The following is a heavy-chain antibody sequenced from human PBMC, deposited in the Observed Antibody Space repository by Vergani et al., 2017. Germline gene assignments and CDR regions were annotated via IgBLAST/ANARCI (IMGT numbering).Heavy chain of an antibody. J-gene: IGHJ4*02. D-gene: IGHD1-26*01. CDR3: AREGEGELPFDY. CDR2: IYYSGST. CDR1: GGSISSYH. V-gene: IGHV4-59*01. Sequence: QVQLQESGPGLVKPSETLSLTCTVSGGSISSYHWSWIRQPPGKGLEWIGYIYYSGSTNYNPSLKSRVTISVDTSKNQFSLKLSSVTAADTAVYYCAREGEGELPFDYWGQGTLVTVSS.